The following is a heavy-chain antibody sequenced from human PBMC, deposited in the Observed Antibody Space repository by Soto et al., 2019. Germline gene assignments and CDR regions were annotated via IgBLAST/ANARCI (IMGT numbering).Heavy chain of an antibody. CDR3: PNNVGYCSGGSFFVYGDSGPSEYFYL. Sequence: MKISCKGSRYSSTSFWIAWMRQMPGKDMEWMGIIYPGDSHTRYSPSFQGQVTISADKSISTAYLQWSNLNASDTAMYYCPNNVGYCSGGSFFVYGDSGPSEYFYLWSRGTRVTGSS. CDR2: IYPGDSHT. D-gene: IGHD2-15*01. J-gene: IGHJ2*01. CDR1: RYSSTSFW. V-gene: IGHV5-51*01.